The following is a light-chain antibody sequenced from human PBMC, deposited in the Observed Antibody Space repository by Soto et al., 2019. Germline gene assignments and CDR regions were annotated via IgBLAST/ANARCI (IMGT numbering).Light chain of an antibody. CDR2: GAS. Sequence: EIVLTQSPGTLSLSPGERATLSCRASQSVSSSYLAWYQQKPGQARRLLIYGASSRATGIPDRFSGSGSGTDSTLTISRLEPEDFALYYCQQYASSLTWTSGHGTNVEIK. V-gene: IGKV3-20*01. J-gene: IGKJ1*01. CDR3: QQYASSLTWT. CDR1: QSVSSSY.